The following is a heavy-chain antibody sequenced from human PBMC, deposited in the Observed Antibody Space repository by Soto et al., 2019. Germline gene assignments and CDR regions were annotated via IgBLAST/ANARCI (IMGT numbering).Heavy chain of an antibody. Sequence: SETLSLTCTVSNESISTYYWTWIRQPPGKGLEWIGFIYYSGSTNYNPSLQSRVTISVDTSKNQFSLKMNSVTAADTAVYYCARAGRDWGALHYWGQGTLVTVS. CDR1: NESISTYY. CDR2: IYYSGST. J-gene: IGHJ4*02. CDR3: ARAGRDWGALHY. V-gene: IGHV4-59*08. D-gene: IGHD7-27*01.